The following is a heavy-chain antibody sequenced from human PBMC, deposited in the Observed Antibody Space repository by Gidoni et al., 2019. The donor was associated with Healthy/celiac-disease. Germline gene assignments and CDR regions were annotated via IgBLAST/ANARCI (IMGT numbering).Heavy chain of an antibody. Sequence: KPGASLRISCKGSGYSFTSYWISWVRQMPGKGLEWMGRIDPSDSYTNYSPSFQGHVTISADKSISTAYLQWSSLKASDTAMYYCVRRGVVPAARHGMDVWGQGTTVTVSS. CDR1: GYSFTSYW. CDR2: IDPSDSYT. V-gene: IGHV5-10-1*01. CDR3: VRRGVVPAARHGMDV. D-gene: IGHD2-2*01. J-gene: IGHJ6*02.